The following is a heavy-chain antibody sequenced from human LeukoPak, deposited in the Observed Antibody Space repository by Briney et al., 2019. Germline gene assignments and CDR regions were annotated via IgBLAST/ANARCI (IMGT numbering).Heavy chain of an antibody. CDR3: ARERIIPQEYYYYGMDV. J-gene: IGHJ6*02. Sequence: SVTVSCTASGGTFSSYAISWVRQAPGQELEWMGGIIPIFGTANYAQKFQGRVTITADESTSTAYMELSSLRSEDTAVYYCARERIIPQEYYYYGMDVWGQGTTVTVSS. V-gene: IGHV1-69*13. CDR2: IIPIFGTA. D-gene: IGHD2-15*01. CDR1: GGTFSSYA.